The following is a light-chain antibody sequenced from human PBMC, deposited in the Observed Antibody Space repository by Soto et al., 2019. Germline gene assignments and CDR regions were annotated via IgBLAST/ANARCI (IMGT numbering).Light chain of an antibody. CDR3: QQSYSTPIT. CDR1: RSISSY. J-gene: IGKJ5*01. Sequence: DIQMAQSPSSLSESLGDRVTITFRASRSISSYLNWYQQKPGKAPKLLIYAASSLQSGVLSRFSGSGSGTDFTLTISCLQPEDFATYYCQQSYSTPITFGKGTRLE. V-gene: IGKV1-39*01. CDR2: AAS.